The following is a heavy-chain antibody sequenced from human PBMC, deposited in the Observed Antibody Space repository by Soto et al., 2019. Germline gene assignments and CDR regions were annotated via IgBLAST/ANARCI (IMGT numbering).Heavy chain of an antibody. J-gene: IGHJ5*02. CDR2: INPSGGST. D-gene: IGHD1-26*01. CDR1: GYTFTSYY. V-gene: IGHV1-46*01. CDR3: ARDRRVVGATGWFDP. Sequence: ASVKVSCKASGYTFTSYYMHWVRQAPGQGLEWMGIINPSGGSTSYAQKFQGRVTMTRDTSTSTVYMELSSLRSEDTAVYYCARDRRVVGATGWFDPWGQGTLVTSPQ.